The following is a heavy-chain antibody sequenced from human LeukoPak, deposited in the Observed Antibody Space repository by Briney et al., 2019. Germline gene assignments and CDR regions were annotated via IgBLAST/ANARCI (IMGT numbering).Heavy chain of an antibody. V-gene: IGHV1-8*02. Sequence: ASVKVSCKASGYTFTGYYMHWVRQAPGQGLEWMGWMNPNSGNTGYAQKFQGRVTMTRNTSISTAYMELSSLRSEDTAVYYCARGNYYDSSGYYDWGQGTLVTVSS. CDR2: MNPNSGNT. J-gene: IGHJ4*02. CDR3: ARGNYYDSSGYYD. D-gene: IGHD3-22*01. CDR1: GYTFTGYY.